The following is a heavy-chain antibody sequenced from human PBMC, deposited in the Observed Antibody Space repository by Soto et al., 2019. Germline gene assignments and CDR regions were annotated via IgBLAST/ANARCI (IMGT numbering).Heavy chain of an antibody. V-gene: IGHV1-69*02. Sequence: QVQLVQSGAEVKKPGSSVKVSCRASAGSFSCYTMNWVRQVPGQGLEWMGRIIPVLGVVNYAQKFQGRVTITADRSTSTTYMELSSLRSEDTAVYYCARLRGSSQAGYYGLDAWGQGTTVTVS. J-gene: IGHJ6*02. CDR1: AGSFSCYT. CDR3: ARLRGSSQAGYYGLDA. CDR2: IIPVLGVV. D-gene: IGHD3-16*01.